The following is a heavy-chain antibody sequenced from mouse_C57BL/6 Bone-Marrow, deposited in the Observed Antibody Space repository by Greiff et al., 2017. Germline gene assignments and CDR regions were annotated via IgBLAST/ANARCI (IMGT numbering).Heavy chain of an antibody. J-gene: IGHJ2*01. V-gene: IGHV1-74*01. CDR3: AIAPMVSFDY. D-gene: IGHD2-2*01. Sequence: VQLKQPGAELVKPGASVKVSCKASGYTFTSYWMHWVKQRPGQGLEWIGRIPPSDSDTNYNQKFKGKATLTVDKSSSTAYMQLSSLTSEDTAVYYCAIAPMVSFDYWGQGTTLTVSS. CDR1: GYTFTSYW. CDR2: IPPSDSDT.